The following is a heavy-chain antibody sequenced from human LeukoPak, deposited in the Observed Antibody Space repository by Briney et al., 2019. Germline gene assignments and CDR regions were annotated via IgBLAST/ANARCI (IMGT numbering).Heavy chain of an antibody. CDR2: IYSSGST. CDR3: ARAIGYCSSNTCYLYFDY. J-gene: IGHJ4*02. V-gene: IGHV4-4*07. CDR1: GGSISSYY. Sequence: SETLSLTCNVSGGSISSYYWSWIRQPAGKGLELVGHIYSSGSTKYNPSHKSPVTMSVGTSKNQFSLKLSSVTAADTAVYYCARAIGYCSSNTCYLYFDYWGQGTLVTVSS. D-gene: IGHD2-2*01.